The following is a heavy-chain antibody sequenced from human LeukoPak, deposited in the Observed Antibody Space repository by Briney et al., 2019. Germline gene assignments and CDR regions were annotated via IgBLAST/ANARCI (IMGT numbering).Heavy chain of an antibody. CDR3: ARAKRGSSDYDHAFDI. CDR2: INQDGSEK. D-gene: IGHD5-12*01. J-gene: IGHJ3*02. V-gene: IGHV3-7*01. Sequence: GGSLRLSCATSGFSFNRYWMNWVRQAPGKGLEWVANINQDGSEKYFVGSVKGRFTISRDNAKNSLYLQMNSLRDADTAVYYCARAKRGSSDYDHAFDIWGQGTMVTVSS. CDR1: GFSFNRYW.